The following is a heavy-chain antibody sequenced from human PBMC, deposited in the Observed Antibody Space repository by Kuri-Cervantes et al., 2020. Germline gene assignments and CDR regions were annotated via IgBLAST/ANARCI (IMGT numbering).Heavy chain of an antibody. CDR3: ARDYGVYSSGRIDY. D-gene: IGHD6-19*01. J-gene: IGHJ4*02. Sequence: ASVKVSCKVSGYTLTELSMHWVRQAPGKGLEWMGGFDPEDGETIYAQKFQGRVTMTEDTSTDTAYMELRSLRSDDTAVYYCARDYGVYSSGRIDYWGQGTLVTVSS. CDR2: FDPEDGET. CDR1: GYTLTELS. V-gene: IGHV1-24*01.